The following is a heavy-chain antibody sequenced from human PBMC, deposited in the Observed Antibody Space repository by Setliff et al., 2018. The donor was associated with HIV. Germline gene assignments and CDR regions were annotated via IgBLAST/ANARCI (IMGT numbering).Heavy chain of an antibody. J-gene: IGHJ4*02. CDR1: GASINSYF. Sequence: SETLSLTCSVSGASINSYFWSWIRQPAGKGLEWIGRIHSGGTTNSNPSLKSRVTLSVDTSKNQPSLKLNSVTAADTAVYYCARGGLRVRGAIDSFDYWGQGTLVTV. CDR3: ARGGLRVRGAIDSFDY. V-gene: IGHV4-4*07. D-gene: IGHD3-10*01. CDR2: IHSGGTT.